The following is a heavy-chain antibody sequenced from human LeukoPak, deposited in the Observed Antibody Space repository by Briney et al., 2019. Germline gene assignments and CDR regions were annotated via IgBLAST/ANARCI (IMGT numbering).Heavy chain of an antibody. CDR1: RFTFSNYS. Sequence: GGSLRLSCAASRFTFSNYSMNWVRQAPGKGLEWVSSIGSSSHFRYYADSLKGRVTISRDNAKNSLYLQMNSLRAEDTAVYYCARSCDGDCYSDYWGQGTLVTVSS. J-gene: IGHJ4*02. CDR3: ARSCDGDCYSDY. D-gene: IGHD2-21*02. V-gene: IGHV3-21*01. CDR2: IGSSSHFR.